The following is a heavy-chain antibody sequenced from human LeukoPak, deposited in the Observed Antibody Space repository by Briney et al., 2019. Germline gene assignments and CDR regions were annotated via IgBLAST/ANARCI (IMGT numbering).Heavy chain of an antibody. V-gene: IGHV5-51*01. Sequence: GEALKISCKGPGYSFTSYWIGLVRQMPGKGLGWRGIIYPGDSENRYRPSFQGQVTISADKSISTAYLQWSSLKASDIAMYYCARRREYYYDSSGAYYYGMDDWGQGTTVTVSS. CDR3: ARRREYYYDSSGAYYYGMDD. CDR2: IYPGDSEN. CDR1: GYSFTSYW. J-gene: IGHJ6*02. D-gene: IGHD3-22*01.